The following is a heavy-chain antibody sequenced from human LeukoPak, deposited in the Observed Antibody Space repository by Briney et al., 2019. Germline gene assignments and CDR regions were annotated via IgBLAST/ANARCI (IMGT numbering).Heavy chain of an antibody. J-gene: IGHJ3*02. CDR1: GYTFTGYY. D-gene: IGHD5-18*01. CDR2: INPNSGGT. CDR3: ASGDTAMVTFAFDI. V-gene: IGHV1-2*06. Sequence: GASVKVSCKASGYTFTGYYMHWVRQAPGQGLEWMGRINPNSGGTNYAQKFQARVTMTRDTSISTAYMELSRLRSDDTAVYYCASGDTAMVTFAFDIWGQGTMVTVSS.